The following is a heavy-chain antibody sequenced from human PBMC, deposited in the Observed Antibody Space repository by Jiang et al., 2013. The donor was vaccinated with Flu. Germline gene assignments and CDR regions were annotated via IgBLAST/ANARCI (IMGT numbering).Heavy chain of an antibody. D-gene: IGHD4-23*01. Sequence: YAQKFQGRVTMTEDTSTDTAYMELSSLRSEDTAVYYCATIPTTVVTNFDYWGQGTLVTVSS. V-gene: IGHV1-24*01. J-gene: IGHJ4*02. CDR3: ATIPTTVVTNFDY.